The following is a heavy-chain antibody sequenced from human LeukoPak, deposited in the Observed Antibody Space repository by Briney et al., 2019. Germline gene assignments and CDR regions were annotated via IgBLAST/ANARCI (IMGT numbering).Heavy chain of an antibody. J-gene: IGHJ4*02. CDR3: TREDDYVWGSYRYKGVDY. D-gene: IGHD3-16*02. CDR1: GFTFTSHS. CDR2: ITRTSETI. Sequence: GGSLRLSCTASGFTFTSHSMNWVRQAPGKGLEWISYITRTSETIYYADSVKGRFILSRDNAKNSLFLQMNSLKTEDTAVYYCTREDDYVWGSYRYKGVDYWGQGTLVTVSS. V-gene: IGHV3-48*01.